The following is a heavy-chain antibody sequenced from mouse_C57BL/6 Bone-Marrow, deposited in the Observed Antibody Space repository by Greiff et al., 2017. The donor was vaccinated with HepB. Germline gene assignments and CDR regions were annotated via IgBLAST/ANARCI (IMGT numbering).Heavy chain of an antibody. V-gene: IGHV1-72*01. CDR3: ATIYYGNFFDY. CDR2: IAPNSGGT. J-gene: IGHJ2*01. D-gene: IGHD2-1*01. CDR1: GYTFTSYW. Sequence: VKLMESGAELVKPGASVKLSCKASGYTFTSYWMHWVKQRPGRGLEWIGRIAPNSGGTKYNEKFKSKATLTVDKPSSTAYMQLSSLTSEDSAVYYCATIYYGNFFDYWGQGTTLTGSS.